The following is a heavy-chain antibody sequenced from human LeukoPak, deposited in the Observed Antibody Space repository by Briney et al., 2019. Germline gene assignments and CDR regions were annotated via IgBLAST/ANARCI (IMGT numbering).Heavy chain of an antibody. CDR3: ARGPRNDP. CDR2: VHPNSGNT. V-gene: IGHV1-8*01. CDR1: GYPFTTWE. J-gene: IGHJ5*02. D-gene: IGHD1-14*01. Sequence: ASVKVSCKTSGYPFTTWEINWVRQAAGQGLEWMGWVHPNSGNTAYAQKFQGRVTMTRDTSISTAYMELSGLRFDDTAVYFCARGPRNDPWGQGTLVTVSS.